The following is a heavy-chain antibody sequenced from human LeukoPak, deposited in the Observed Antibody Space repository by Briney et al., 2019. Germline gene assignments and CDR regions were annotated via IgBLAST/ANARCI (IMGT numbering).Heavy chain of an antibody. D-gene: IGHD3-22*01. J-gene: IGHJ4*02. CDR3: TRDPKVYDSSVWN. V-gene: IGHV1-69*13. Sequence: ASVKVSCKASGGTFSSYAISWVRQAPGQGLEWMGGIIPIFGTANYAQKFQGRVTITADESTSTAYMELSSLRSEDTAVYYCTRDPKVYDSSVWNWGQGTLVTVSS. CDR2: IIPIFGTA. CDR1: GGTFSSYA.